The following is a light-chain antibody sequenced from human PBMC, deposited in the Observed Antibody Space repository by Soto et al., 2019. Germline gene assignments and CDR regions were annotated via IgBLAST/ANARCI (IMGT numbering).Light chain of an antibody. CDR1: SSDFGGYNY. V-gene: IGLV2-14*01. CDR2: EVS. CDR3: SSYTGSSTLYV. Sequence: SALTQPASVSGSPGQSITISCTGTSSDFGGYNYVSWYQLHPGKAPRLMIFEVSNRPSGVSNRFSGSKSGNTASLTISGLQAEDEADYYCSSYTGSSTLYVFGTGTKVTVL. J-gene: IGLJ1*01.